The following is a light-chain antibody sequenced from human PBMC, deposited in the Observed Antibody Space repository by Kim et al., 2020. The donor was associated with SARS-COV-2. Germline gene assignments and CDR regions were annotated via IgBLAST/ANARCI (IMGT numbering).Light chain of an antibody. CDR3: SSYTSSSTRV. CDR1: SSDVGGYNY. CDR2: DVS. V-gene: IGLV2-14*03. Sequence: QSALTQPASVSGSPGQSITISCTGTSSDVGGYNYVPWYQQHPGKAPKLMIYDVSNRPSGVSNRFSGSKSGNTASLTISGLQAEDEADYYCSSYTSSSTRVFGGGTQLTVL. J-gene: IGLJ3*02.